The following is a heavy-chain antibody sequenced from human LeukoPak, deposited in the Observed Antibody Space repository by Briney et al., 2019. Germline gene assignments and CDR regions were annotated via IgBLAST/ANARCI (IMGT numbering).Heavy chain of an antibody. CDR1: GGTFSSYA. Sequence: SVKVSCKASGGTFSSYAISWVRQAPGQGLEWMGGIIPIFGTANYAQKFQGRVTITADESTSTAYMELSSLRSEDTAVYYCAGVRRWYGGPYYFDYWGQGTLVTVFS. CDR2: IIPIFGTA. V-gene: IGHV1-69*13. J-gene: IGHJ4*02. CDR3: AGVRRWYGGPYYFDY. D-gene: IGHD1-26*01.